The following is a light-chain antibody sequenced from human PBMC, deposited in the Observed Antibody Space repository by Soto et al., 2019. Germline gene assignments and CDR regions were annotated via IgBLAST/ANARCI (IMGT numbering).Light chain of an antibody. V-gene: IGKV3-20*01. J-gene: IGKJ5*01. CDR1: QSVSNNY. CDR2: GAS. Sequence: IVLTQSPGTLSLSPGERATLSCRASQSVSNNYLAWYQQKPGQAPRLLIYGASSRATGIPDRFSGSGSGTDFTLTISRLEPEDFAVYYCQQYGSPPITFGQGTRLENK. CDR3: QQYGSPPIT.